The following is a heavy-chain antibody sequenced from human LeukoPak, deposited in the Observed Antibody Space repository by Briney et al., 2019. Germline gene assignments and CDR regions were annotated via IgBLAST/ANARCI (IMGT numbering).Heavy chain of an antibody. CDR2: ISRGSGSTR. CDR3: VRYAPVDH. D-gene: IGHD2-2*01. J-gene: IGHJ4*02. Sequence: GGSLRLSCAASGFTFSDFYTSWFRRVPGKGLEAVAYISRGSGSTRYYTDSARGRFTISRDNGENAVYLQMNSLRTDDTAVYYCVRYAPVDHWGRGALVTVSS. CDR1: GFTFSDFY. V-gene: IGHV3-11*01.